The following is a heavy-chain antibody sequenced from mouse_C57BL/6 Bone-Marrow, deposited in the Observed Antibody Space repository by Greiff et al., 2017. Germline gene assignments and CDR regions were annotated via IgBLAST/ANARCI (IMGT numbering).Heavy chain of an antibody. CDR1: GYTFTSYW. Sequence: QVQLQQPGAELVRPGTSVKLSCKASGYTFTSYWMHWVKQRPGQGLEWIGVIDPSDSYTNYNQKFKGKATLTVDTSSSTAYMQLSSLTSEDSAVYYGARRVGQGCWYFDVGGRGTTVTVSA. D-gene: IGHD3-3*01. CDR3: ARRVGQGCWYFDV. CDR2: IDPSDSYT. J-gene: IGHJ1*03. V-gene: IGHV1-59*01.